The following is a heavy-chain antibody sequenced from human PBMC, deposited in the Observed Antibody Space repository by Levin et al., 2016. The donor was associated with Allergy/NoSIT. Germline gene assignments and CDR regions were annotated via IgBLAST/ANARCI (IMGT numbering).Heavy chain of an antibody. CDR2: ISGSGGST. CDR3: AKMIPINWNTGLAFDF. D-gene: IGHD1/OR15-1a*01. CDR1: GFPFNNYA. Sequence: GGSLRLSCAASGFPFNNYALSWVRQAPGKGLEWVSSISGSGGSTFSADSVKGRFTISRDNSKNTMYLEMNSLRVEDTATYFCAKMIPINWNTGLAFDFWGQGTMVTVSS. V-gene: IGHV3-23*01. J-gene: IGHJ3*01.